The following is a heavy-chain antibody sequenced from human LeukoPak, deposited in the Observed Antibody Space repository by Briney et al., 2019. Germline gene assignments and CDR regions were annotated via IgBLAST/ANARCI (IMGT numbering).Heavy chain of an antibody. V-gene: IGHV3-13*01. Sequence: GGSLRLSCEASGFTFSNYDMHWVRQATGKGLEWVSAIGTAGDTYYPGSVKGRFTISRENAKNSLYLQMNSLRAEDTAVYYCARDRGYGYFDYWGRGTLVTVSS. D-gene: IGHD3-22*01. CDR1: GFTFSNYD. CDR3: ARDRGYGYFDY. CDR2: IGTAGDT. J-gene: IGHJ4*02.